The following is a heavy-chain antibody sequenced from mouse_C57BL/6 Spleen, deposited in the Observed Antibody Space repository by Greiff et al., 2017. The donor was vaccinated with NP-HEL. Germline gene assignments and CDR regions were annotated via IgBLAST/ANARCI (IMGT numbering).Heavy chain of an antibody. V-gene: IGHV1-4*01. CDR2: INPSSGYT. J-gene: IGHJ3*01. CDR3: ARAGYDYAFAY. Sequence: VQLQQSGAELARPGASVKMSCKASGYTFTSYTMHWVKQRPGQGLEWIGYINPSSGYTKYNQKFKDKATLTADKSAITAYMQLSSLTSEDSAVYYCARAGYDYAFAYWGQGTLVTVSA. CDR1: GYTFTSYT. D-gene: IGHD2-4*01.